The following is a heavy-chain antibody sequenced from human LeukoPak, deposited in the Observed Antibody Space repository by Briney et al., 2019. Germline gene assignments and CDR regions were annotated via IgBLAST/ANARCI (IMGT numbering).Heavy chain of an antibody. CDR3: ARDRARDFWSGSFDY. D-gene: IGHD3-3*01. CDR1: GFTFSDYY. CDR2: ISSSGSTI. V-gene: IGHV3-11*04. J-gene: IGHJ4*02. Sequence: GGSLRLSFAASGFTFSDYYMSWIRQAPGKGLEWVSYISSSGSTIYYADSVKGRFTISRDNAKNSLYLQMNSLRAEDTAVYYCARDRARDFWSGSFDYWGQGTLVTVSS.